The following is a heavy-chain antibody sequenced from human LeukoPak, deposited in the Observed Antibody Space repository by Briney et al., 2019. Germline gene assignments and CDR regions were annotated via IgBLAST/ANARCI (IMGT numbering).Heavy chain of an antibody. CDR1: GGSISSSSYY. CDR2: VYYTGST. D-gene: IGHD3-9*01. Sequence: SETLSLTCTVSGGSISSSSYYWGWIRQPPEKGSDWIGSVYYTGSTYYNPSLKSRVTISVDTSKNQFSLSLSSVTAADTAVYYCAAPRRDPYYDILTGYSIDYWGQGTLVTVSS. J-gene: IGHJ4*02. V-gene: IGHV4-39*01. CDR3: AAPRRDPYYDILTGYSIDY.